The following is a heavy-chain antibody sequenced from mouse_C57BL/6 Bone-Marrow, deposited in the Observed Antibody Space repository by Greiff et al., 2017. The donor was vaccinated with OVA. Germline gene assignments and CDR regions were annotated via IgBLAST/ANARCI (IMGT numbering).Heavy chain of an antibody. D-gene: IGHD2-1*01. Sequence: QVQLQQSGAELVRPGASVTLSCKASGYTFTDYEMHWVKQTPVHGLEWIGAIDPETGGTAYNQKFKGKAILTADKSSSTAYMELRSLTSEDSAVYDGTKIYYGYYEGYYYAMDYWGQGTAVTVSS. V-gene: IGHV1-15*01. CDR3: TKIYYGYYEGYYYAMDY. CDR1: GYTFTDYE. CDR2: IDPETGGT. J-gene: IGHJ4*01.